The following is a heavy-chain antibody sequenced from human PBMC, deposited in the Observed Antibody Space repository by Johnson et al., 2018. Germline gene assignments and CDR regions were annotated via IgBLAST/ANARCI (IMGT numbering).Heavy chain of an antibody. D-gene: IGHD2-2*01. Sequence: VQSGGSLRLSCAASGFTFSSYGMHWVRQAPGKGLEWVAVISYDGSNKHYADYVKGRFTISRDNSKNTLYLQMNSLRAEDTAVYYCAKDPDQRLNGYYYMDVWGKGTTVTVSS. CDR2: ISYDGSNK. CDR1: GFTFSSYG. CDR3: AKDPDQRLNGYYYMDV. J-gene: IGHJ6*03. V-gene: IGHV3-30*18.